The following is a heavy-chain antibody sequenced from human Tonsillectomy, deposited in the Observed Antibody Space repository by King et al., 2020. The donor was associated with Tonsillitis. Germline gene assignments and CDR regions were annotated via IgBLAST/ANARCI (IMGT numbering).Heavy chain of an antibody. D-gene: IGHD1-1*01. CDR1: GFIFTCHY. CDR3: ARDNRWNDVGGWFDP. CDR2: INLNSGGT. V-gene: IGHV1-2*02. J-gene: IGHJ5*02. Sequence: VQLVESGAEVKKPGASVKVSCKASGFIFTCHYMHWLRQAPGQGLEWMGWINLNSGGTDYAQRFPGRVTMTRETSITTAYMELSGLRSDDTAVYYCARDNRWNDVGGWFDPWGQGTLVTVSS.